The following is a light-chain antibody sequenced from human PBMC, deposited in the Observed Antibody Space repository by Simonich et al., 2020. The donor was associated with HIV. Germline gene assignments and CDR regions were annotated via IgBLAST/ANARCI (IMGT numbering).Light chain of an antibody. CDR3: QQYYSTPWT. V-gene: IGKV4-1*01. CDR2: WAS. Sequence: DIVMTQSPDSLAVSLGERATINCKSSQRVLYSSDNKNYLAWYQLKPGQPPKLLIYWASTRQSGVPERFSGTGSGTDFTLTISSLQAEDVAVYYCQQYYSTPWTFGQGTKVEIK. CDR1: QRVLYSSDNKNY. J-gene: IGKJ1*01.